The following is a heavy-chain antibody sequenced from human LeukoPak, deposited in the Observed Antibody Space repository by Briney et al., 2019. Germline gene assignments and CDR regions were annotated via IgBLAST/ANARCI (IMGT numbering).Heavy chain of an antibody. J-gene: IGHJ4*02. CDR2: IYYSGST. CDR1: GGSISSYY. V-gene: IGHV4-59*01. CDR3: ARVHAETYSYGQLDY. D-gene: IGHD5-18*01. Sequence: PSETLSRTCTVSGGSISSYYRSWIRQPPGKGLEWIGYIYYSGSTNYNPSLKSRVTISVDTSKNQFSLKLSSVNAADTAVYYCARVHAETYSYGQLDYWGQGTLVTVSS.